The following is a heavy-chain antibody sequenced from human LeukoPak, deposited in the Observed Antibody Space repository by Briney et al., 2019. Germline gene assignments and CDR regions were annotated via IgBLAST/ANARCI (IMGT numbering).Heavy chain of an antibody. Sequence: SETLSLTCAVSGGSISSGGYSWSWIRQPPGKGLEWIGYNYHSGSTYYNPSLKSRVTISVDSSKNQFSLKLTSVTAADTAVYYCARETTLTGYSSGLGFNYWGQGTLVTVSS. V-gene: IGHV4-30-2*01. CDR1: GGSISSGGYS. D-gene: IGHD6-19*01. CDR2: NYHSGST. CDR3: ARETTLTGYSSGLGFNY. J-gene: IGHJ4*02.